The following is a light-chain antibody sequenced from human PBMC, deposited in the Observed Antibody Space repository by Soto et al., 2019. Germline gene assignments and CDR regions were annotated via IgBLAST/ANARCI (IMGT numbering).Light chain of an antibody. CDR1: SSDVGGYNY. J-gene: IGLJ1*01. Sequence: QSVLTQPASVSGSPGQSITISCTGTSSDVGGYNYVSWYQQHPGKAPKLMIYDVSNRPSGVSNRFSGSKSGNTASLTISGLQAEDEADYYCSSSNVFGTGTELTVL. CDR2: DVS. V-gene: IGLV2-14*01. CDR3: SSSNV.